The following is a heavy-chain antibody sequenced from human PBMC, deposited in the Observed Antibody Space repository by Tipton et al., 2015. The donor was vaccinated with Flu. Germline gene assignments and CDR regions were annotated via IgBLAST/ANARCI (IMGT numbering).Heavy chain of an antibody. CDR2: IYASGSA. D-gene: IGHD6-13*01. V-gene: IGHV4-4*07. Sequence: TLSLTCTVSGDSLSYYYWSWIRQSAGKGLEWIGRIYASGSANYNPSLKSRVTMSVDPSRNQFSLKLSSVTAADTAVYYCARISSSTDAFDIWDQGTMVTVSS. CDR3: ARISSSTDAFDI. J-gene: IGHJ3*02. CDR1: GDSLSYYY.